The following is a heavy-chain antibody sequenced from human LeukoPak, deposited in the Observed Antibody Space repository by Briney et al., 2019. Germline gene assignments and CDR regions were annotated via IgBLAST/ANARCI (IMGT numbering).Heavy chain of an antibody. CDR1: GYTFTSYY. CDR3: ASGKLCSGGRCYFDY. D-gene: IGHD2-15*01. CDR2: INPSDGST. V-gene: IGHV1-46*01. J-gene: IGHJ4*02. Sequence: GASVKVSCKASGYTFTSYYMHWMRQAPGQGLEWMGIINPSDGSTSYAQKFQGRVTMTRDTSTSTVYMDLSSLRSEDTAVYYCASGKLCSGGRCYFDYWGQGTLITVSS.